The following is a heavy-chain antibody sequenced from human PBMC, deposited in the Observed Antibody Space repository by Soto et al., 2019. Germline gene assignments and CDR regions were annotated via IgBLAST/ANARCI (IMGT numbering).Heavy chain of an antibody. V-gene: IGHV4-59*01. Sequence: QVQLQVSGPGLVKPSETLSLTCTVSGDSIRSYSWSWIRQPPGKGLGWIGNIHYNGNTKYSTSLKSRVTMSVDTSKNHFSLKLISVITADTAVYFCAREGNLGRWIQPLDSWGQGTLVTVSS. CDR1: GDSIRSYS. J-gene: IGHJ4*02. D-gene: IGHD2-2*03. CDR3: AREGNLGRWIQPLDS. CDR2: IHYNGNT.